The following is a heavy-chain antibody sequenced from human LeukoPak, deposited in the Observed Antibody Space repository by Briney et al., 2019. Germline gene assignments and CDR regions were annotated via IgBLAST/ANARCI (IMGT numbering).Heavy chain of an antibody. V-gene: IGHV4-39*01. Sequence: SETLSLTCTVSGGSISSTYYYWGWIRQPPGKGLEWIGNFHYSGSNSYNPSLKSRVTISVDTSKNQFSLRLSSVTAADTAVYYCARQVAFGYAYAYYFDYWGQGTLVTVSS. CDR3: ARQVAFGYAYAYYFDY. CDR1: GGSISSTYYY. J-gene: IGHJ4*02. D-gene: IGHD3-16*01. CDR2: FHYSGSN.